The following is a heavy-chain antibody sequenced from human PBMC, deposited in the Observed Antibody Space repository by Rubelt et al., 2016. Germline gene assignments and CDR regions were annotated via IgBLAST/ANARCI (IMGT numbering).Heavy chain of an antibody. CDR3: TRRYCSGGSCDYFDY. CDR1: GDSISSYY. CDR2: IYYSGSA. D-gene: IGHD2-15*01. V-gene: IGHV4-59*12. J-gene: IGHJ4*02. Sequence: QVQLQESGPGLVKPSETMSLTCTVSGDSISSYYWSWIRQPPGKGLEWIGSIYYSGSANYHPSLKSRVTISVDTSNNLLTLSRSWWADENTEMYCCTRRYCSGGSCDYFDYWGQGTLGPGAS.